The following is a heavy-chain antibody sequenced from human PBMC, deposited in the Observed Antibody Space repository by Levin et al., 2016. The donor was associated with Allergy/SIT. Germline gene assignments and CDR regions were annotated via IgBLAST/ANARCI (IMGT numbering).Heavy chain of an antibody. V-gene: IGHV6-1*01. CDR3: ARDDVSSGWHNFDY. J-gene: IGHJ4*02. D-gene: IGHD6-19*01. CDR2: TYYRSKWYN. Sequence: WIRQSPSRGLEWLGRTYYRSKWYNDYAVSVKSRITINPDTSKNQFSLQLNSVTPEDTAVYYCARDDVSSGWHNFDYWGQGTLVTVSS.